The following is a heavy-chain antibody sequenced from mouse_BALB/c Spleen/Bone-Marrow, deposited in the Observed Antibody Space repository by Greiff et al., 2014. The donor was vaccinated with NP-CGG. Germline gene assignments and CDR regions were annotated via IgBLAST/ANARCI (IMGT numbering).Heavy chain of an antibody. V-gene: IGHV1-14*01. CDR3: AREGGYYGSLYAMDY. J-gene: IGHJ4*01. Sequence: VHVKQSGPELVKPGASVKMSCKASGYTFTSYVVHWVKQKPGQGLEWIGYINPYNDGTKYNEKFKGKATLTSDKSSSTAYMELSSLTSEDSAVYYCAREGGYYGSLYAMDYWGQGTSVTVSS. D-gene: IGHD1-1*01. CDR1: GYTFTSYV. CDR2: INPYNDGT.